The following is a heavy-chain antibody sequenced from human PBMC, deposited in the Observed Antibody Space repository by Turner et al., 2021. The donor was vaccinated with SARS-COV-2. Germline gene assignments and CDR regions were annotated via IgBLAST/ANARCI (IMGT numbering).Heavy chain of an antibody. CDR3: ARHWEVAAAAYLARFDP. J-gene: IGHJ5*02. CDR2: IYYSGST. Sequence: QLQLQESGPGLVKPPETLSLTCSVSGGSISSSSYYWGWIRQPPGKGLEWFGSIYYSGSTYYNPSLKSRVTISVDTSKNQFSLKLTSVTAADTAVYFCARHWEVAAAAYLARFDPWGQGTLVTVSS. D-gene: IGHD6-13*01. CDR1: GGSISSSSYY. V-gene: IGHV4-39*01.